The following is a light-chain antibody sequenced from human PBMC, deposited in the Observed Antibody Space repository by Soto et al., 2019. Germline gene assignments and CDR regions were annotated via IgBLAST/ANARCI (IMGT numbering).Light chain of an antibody. Sequence: EIVMTQSPATLSVSPGERATLSCRASQSVSSTLAWYQQKPGQAPRLLIYGASTRATGIPARFSGSGSGTEFTLTISSLQSEDFAVSYCQQYNNWPRTFGQGTKVEIK. V-gene: IGKV3-15*01. CDR2: GAS. CDR3: QQYNNWPRT. CDR1: QSVSST. J-gene: IGKJ1*01.